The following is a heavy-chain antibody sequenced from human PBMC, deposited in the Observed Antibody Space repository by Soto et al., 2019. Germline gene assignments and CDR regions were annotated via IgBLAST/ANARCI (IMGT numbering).Heavy chain of an antibody. D-gene: IGHD3-16*02. J-gene: IGHJ4*02. CDR3: ATSMITFGGVIVTLFDY. CDR2: LSAYNGNT. V-gene: IGHV1-18*01. Sequence: QVQLVQSGAEVKKPGASVKVSCKASGYTFTSYGIIWVRQAPGQGLAWMGWLSAYNGNTNYAQKLQGRVTMTTDTSTSTAYMELRSLRSDDTAVYYCATSMITFGGVIVTLFDYWGQGTLVTVSS. CDR1: GYTFTSYG.